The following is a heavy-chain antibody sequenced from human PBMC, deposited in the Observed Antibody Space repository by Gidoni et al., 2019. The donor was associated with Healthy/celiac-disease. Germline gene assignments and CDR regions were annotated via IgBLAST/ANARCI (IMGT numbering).Heavy chain of an antibody. D-gene: IGHD3-16*01. V-gene: IGHV3-7*04. J-gene: IGHJ6*02. Sequence: EVQLVESGGGLVQPGGSLRLSCAASGFTFSSYWMSWVRQAPGKGLEWVANIKQDGSEKYYVDSVKGRFTISRDNAKNSLYLQMNSLRAEDTAVYYCARHHFGGATDYYYYGMDVWGQGTTVTVSS. CDR2: IKQDGSEK. CDR3: ARHHFGGATDYYYYGMDV. CDR1: GFTFSSYW.